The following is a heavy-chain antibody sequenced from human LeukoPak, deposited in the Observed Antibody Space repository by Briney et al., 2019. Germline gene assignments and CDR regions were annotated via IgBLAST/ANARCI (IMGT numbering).Heavy chain of an antibody. CDR3: TTKMVRGATSNAFDI. D-gene: IGHD3-10*01. V-gene: IGHV3-15*01. CDR1: GFTFSNAW. Sequence: GGSLGLSCAASGFTFSNAWMSWVRQAPGKGLEWVGRIKSKTDGGTTDYAAPVKGRFTISRDDSKNTLYLQMNSLKTEDTAVYYCTTKMVRGATSNAFDIWGQGAMVTVSS. J-gene: IGHJ3*02. CDR2: IKSKTDGGTT.